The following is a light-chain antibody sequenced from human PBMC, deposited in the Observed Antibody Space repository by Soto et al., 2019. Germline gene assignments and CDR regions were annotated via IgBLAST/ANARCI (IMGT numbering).Light chain of an antibody. V-gene: IGLV2-14*01. CDR2: EVS. Sequence: QSALTQPPSAPGSAGQSVTISCAGTSSDVGGYNYVSWHQQHPGKAPKLMIYEVSKRPSGVSDRFSGSKSGNTASLTISGLQAEDEAEYYCSSYTSSSTYVFGTGTKVTVL. CDR3: SSYTSSSTYV. J-gene: IGLJ1*01. CDR1: SSDVGGYNY.